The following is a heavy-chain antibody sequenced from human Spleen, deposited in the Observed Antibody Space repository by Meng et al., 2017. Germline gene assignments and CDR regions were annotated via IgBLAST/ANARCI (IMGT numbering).Heavy chain of an antibody. CDR2: IYHSGST. V-gene: IGHV4-4*02. Sequence: QGRPQGPGPGLVKPSGTLSLTCAVSGGSISSSVWWSWVRQTPGKGLEWVGEIYHSGSTNYNPSLKSRVTMSVDKSKNQFSLKLTSVTAADTAVYYCASYNSGWPQFDSWGQGILVTVSS. D-gene: IGHD6-19*01. J-gene: IGHJ4*02. CDR1: GGSISSSVW. CDR3: ASYNSGWPQFDS.